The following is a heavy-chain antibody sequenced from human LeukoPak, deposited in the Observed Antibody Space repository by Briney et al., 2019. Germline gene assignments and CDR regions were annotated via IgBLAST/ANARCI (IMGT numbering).Heavy chain of an antibody. J-gene: IGHJ4*02. CDR1: GFSFSGHW. V-gene: IGHV3-74*01. D-gene: IGHD6-6*01. CDR2: ISPTGSTT. CDR3: ARGPNSNWSGLDF. Sequence: GGSLRLSCTASGFSFSGHWMHWARQLPGKGLVWVSRISPTGSTTSYADSVKGRFTVSRDNAKNTLYLQVNNLRAKDTAVYYCARGPNSNWSGLDFWGQGTLLTVSS.